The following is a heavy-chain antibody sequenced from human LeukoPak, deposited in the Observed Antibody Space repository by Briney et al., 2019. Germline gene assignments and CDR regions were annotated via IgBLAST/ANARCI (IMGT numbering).Heavy chain of an antibody. V-gene: IGHV1-2*02. CDR3: ARAPPITRGPFDP. J-gene: IGHJ5*02. Sequence: ASVKVSCKASGYTFTGYYMHWVRQAPGQGLEWMGWINPNSGGTIYAQNQGRVTMTRDTSISTVYMELSRLRSDDTAVYYCARAPPITRGPFDPWGQGTLVTVSS. D-gene: IGHD3-10*01. CDR2: INPNSGGT. CDR1: GYTFTGYY.